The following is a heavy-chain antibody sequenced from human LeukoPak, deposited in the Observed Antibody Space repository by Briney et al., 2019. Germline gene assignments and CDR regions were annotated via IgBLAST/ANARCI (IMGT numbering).Heavy chain of an antibody. CDR1: GGSISSSSSY. V-gene: IGHV4-39*01. CDR3: ARPLGYCSSTSCLNWFDP. CDR2: IYYSGST. J-gene: IGHJ5*02. D-gene: IGHD2-2*01. Sequence: SETLSLTCTVSGGSISSSSSYWGWIRQPPGKGLEWIVSIYYSGSTYYNPSLKSRVTISVDTSKNQFSLKLSSVTAADTAIYYCARPLGYCSSTSCLNWFDPWGQGTLVTVSS.